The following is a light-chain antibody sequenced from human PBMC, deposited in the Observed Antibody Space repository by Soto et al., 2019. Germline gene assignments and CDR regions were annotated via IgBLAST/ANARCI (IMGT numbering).Light chain of an antibody. J-gene: IGKJ3*01. CDR3: QQYDNVPFT. CDR2: DAS. Sequence: DIQMTQSPSSLSASVGDRVTITCQATQDISNSLNWYQQRLGKAPKLLICDASNLETGVPSMFSGSGSGTDFTLTISSLQPEDIGTYYCQQYDNVPFTFGPGTKVDI. CDR1: QDISNS. V-gene: IGKV1-33*01.